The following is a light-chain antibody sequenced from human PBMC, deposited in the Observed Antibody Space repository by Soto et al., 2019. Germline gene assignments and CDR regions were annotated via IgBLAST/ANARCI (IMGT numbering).Light chain of an antibody. CDR1: NSNIGRNY. CDR3: AVWDSSLTGVA. CDR2: GND. J-gene: IGLJ2*01. Sequence: QSVVTQTPSASGTPGQTVTISCSGSNSNIGRNYVYWYQQVPGTAPKLLMYGNDVRPSGVPDRFSGSKSGTSASLAISGLRSEDEGDYYCAVWDSSLTGVAFGGGTKLTVL. V-gene: IGLV1-47*01.